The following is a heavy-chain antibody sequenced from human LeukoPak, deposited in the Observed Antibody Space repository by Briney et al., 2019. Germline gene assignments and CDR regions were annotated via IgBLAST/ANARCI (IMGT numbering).Heavy chain of an antibody. J-gene: IGHJ4*02. D-gene: IGHD1-1*01. CDR1: GFTFSSYL. CDR3: ARLSGTYGTTSRVLDS. Sequence: GGSLRLSCAASGFTFSSYLMNWVRQAPGKGLEWVANINEDGSEKYYVDSVKGRFTISRDNAKNSVSLQMNSLSAEDTAVLYCARLSGTYGTTSRVLDSWGQGILVAVSS. CDR2: INEDGSEK. V-gene: IGHV3-7*03.